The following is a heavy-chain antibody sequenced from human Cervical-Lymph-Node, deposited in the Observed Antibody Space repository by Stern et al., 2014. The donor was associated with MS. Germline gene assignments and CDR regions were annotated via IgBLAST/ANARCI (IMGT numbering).Heavy chain of an antibody. CDR2: INAGNGNT. Sequence: QVQLMQSGAEAKKPRASVKVSCKASGYTFTSYAMHWVRQAPGQRLERMGGINAGNGNTKYSQKFQGRVTITRDTSASTAYMELSSLRSEDTAVYYCARDSRTTVTTCGMDVWGQGTTVTVSS. CDR1: GYTFTSYA. J-gene: IGHJ6*02. V-gene: IGHV1-3*01. D-gene: IGHD4-17*01. CDR3: ARDSRTTVTTCGMDV.